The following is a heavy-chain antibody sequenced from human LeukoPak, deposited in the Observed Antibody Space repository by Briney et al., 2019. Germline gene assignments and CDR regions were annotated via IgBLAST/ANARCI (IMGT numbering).Heavy chain of an antibody. V-gene: IGHV3-30*18. Sequence: QPGRSLRLSCAASGFTFSSYGMHWVRQAPGKGLEWVAVISYDGVNKYYSDSVKGRFTISRDNSKTTLYLQMNSLRAEDTAVYYCAKDPSRYYDYVRGTSIDYWGQGTLVTVSS. CDR3: AKDPSRYYDYVRGTSIDY. J-gene: IGHJ4*02. CDR1: GFTFSSYG. D-gene: IGHD3-16*01. CDR2: ISYDGVNK.